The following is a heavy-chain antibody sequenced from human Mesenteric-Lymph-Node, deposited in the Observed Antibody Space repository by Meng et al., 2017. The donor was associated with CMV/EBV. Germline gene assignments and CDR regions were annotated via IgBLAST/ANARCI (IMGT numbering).Heavy chain of an antibody. D-gene: IGHD3-22*01. CDR1: GFTFNTYY. CDR2: IKEDGSEE. Sequence: GGSLRLSCAASGFTFNTYYMSWVRQAPGKGLEWVASIKEDGSEEYYVDSVKGRFTISRDNAKNSLYLQMNSLRAEDMAVYYCAREGDYYYDSSGYYFDYWGQGTLVTVSS. CDR3: AREGDYYYDSSGYYFDY. V-gene: IGHV3-7*01. J-gene: IGHJ4*02.